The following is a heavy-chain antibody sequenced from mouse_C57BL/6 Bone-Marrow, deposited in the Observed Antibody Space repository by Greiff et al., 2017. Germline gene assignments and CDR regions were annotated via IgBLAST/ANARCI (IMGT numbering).Heavy chain of an antibody. CDR1: GYTFTSYW. CDR3: ARKSYDGYYSYYFDY. Sequence: VQLQQPGAELVKPGASVKLSCKASGYTFTSYWMQWVKQRPGQGLEWIGEIDPSDSYPNYNQKFKGKATLTVDTSSSTAYMQLSSLTSEDSAVYYCARKSYDGYYSYYFDYWGQGTTLTVSS. J-gene: IGHJ2*01. D-gene: IGHD2-3*01. CDR2: IDPSDSYP. V-gene: IGHV1-50*01.